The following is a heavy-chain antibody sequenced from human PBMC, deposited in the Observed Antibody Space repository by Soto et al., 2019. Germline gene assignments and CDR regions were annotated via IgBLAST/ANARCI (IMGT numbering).Heavy chain of an antibody. CDR2: IYWDDDK. CDR3: AHRSGRGCSGGSCYSPIDY. CDR1: GFSLSTSGVG. D-gene: IGHD2-15*01. V-gene: IGHV2-5*02. J-gene: IGHJ4*02. Sequence: QITLKESGPTLVKPTQTLTLTCTFSGFSLSTSGVGVGWIRQPPGKALEWLALIYWDDDKRYSPSLKSRLTITKDTAKNQVVLTMTNMDPVDTATYYCAHRSGRGCSGGSCYSPIDYWGQGTLVTVCS.